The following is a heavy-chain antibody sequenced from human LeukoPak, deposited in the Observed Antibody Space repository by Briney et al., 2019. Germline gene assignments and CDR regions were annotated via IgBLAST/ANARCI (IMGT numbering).Heavy chain of an antibody. V-gene: IGHV3-7*05. Sequence: PGGSLRLSCAASGFTFTNYWTTWVRRAPGKGLEWVANINQDGSEKYFVDSLKGRFTISRDNAKNSLYLQMNSLRVEDTAMYYCARTRGRYCFDYWGQGTLVTVSS. J-gene: IGHJ4*02. D-gene: IGHD1-26*01. CDR2: INQDGSEK. CDR1: GFTFTNYW. CDR3: ARTRGRYCFDY.